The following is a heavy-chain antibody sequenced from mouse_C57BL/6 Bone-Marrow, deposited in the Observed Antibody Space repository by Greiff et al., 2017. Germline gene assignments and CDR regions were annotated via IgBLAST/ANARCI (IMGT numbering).Heavy chain of an antibody. V-gene: IGHV8-8*01. CDR3: ARIANYSKLYAMDY. Sequence: QVTLKECGPGILQPSQTLSLTCSFSGFSLSTFGMGVGWIRQPPGQGLEWLAHIWWDDDKYYNPALKSRLIISKATSKNHVFLKIANVDTSDTATYYCARIANYSKLYAMDYWGQGTSVTVSS. J-gene: IGHJ4*01. CDR2: IWWDDDK. CDR1: GFSLSTFGMG. D-gene: IGHD2-5*01.